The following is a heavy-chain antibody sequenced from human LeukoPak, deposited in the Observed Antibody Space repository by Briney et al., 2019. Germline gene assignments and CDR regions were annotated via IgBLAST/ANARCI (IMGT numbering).Heavy chain of an antibody. Sequence: PGGSLRLSCAASGFTFSSYAMHWVRQAPGKGLEWVAVKSYDGSNKYYADSVKGRFTISRDNSKNSLYLQMNSLRAEDPAVYYCASLELTYDYVWGSYRAIPFDYWGQGTLVTVSS. J-gene: IGHJ4*02. CDR3: ASLELTYDYVWGSYRAIPFDY. V-gene: IGHV3-30*04. CDR2: KSYDGSNK. CDR1: GFTFSSYA. D-gene: IGHD3-16*02.